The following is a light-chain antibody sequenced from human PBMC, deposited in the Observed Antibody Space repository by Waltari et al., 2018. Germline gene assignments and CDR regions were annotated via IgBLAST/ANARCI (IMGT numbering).Light chain of an antibody. CDR2: AAS. J-gene: IGKJ3*01. Sequence: AIQLTQSPSSLSASVGDRVTITCRASQGITTSLVWYQQKPGKAPKLLIYAASILQSGVPSRFSGSGSGTDFTLSISGLQSDEFAIYYCQQSDSYPFAFGPGTRVD. CDR1: QGITTS. V-gene: IGKV1-13*02. CDR3: QQSDSYPFA.